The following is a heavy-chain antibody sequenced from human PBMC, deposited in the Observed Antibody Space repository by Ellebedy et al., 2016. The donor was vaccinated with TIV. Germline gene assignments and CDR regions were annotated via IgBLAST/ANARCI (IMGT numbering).Heavy chain of an antibody. CDR3: ARSGDAWGIDF. CDR2: INGGDGYP. Sequence: AASVKVSCKASGYTFIDYFIHWVRQAPGQGLEWMAWINGGDGYPKYSWKFQGRVSFTRDTSATTAYMELSSLTSEDTAVYYCARSGDAWGIDFWGQGTLVTVSS. V-gene: IGHV1-3*01. CDR1: GYTFIDYF. D-gene: IGHD3-16*01. J-gene: IGHJ4*02.